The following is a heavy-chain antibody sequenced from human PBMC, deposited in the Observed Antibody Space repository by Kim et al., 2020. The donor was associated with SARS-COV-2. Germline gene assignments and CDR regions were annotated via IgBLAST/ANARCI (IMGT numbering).Heavy chain of an antibody. Sequence: VDSVKGRFTIARDNAKHSLYLQMNSLRAEDTAVYYCARRSPRWYSGSYSDYWGQGTLVTVSS. D-gene: IGHD1-26*01. J-gene: IGHJ4*02. CDR3: ARRSPRWYSGSYSDY. V-gene: IGHV3-7*01.